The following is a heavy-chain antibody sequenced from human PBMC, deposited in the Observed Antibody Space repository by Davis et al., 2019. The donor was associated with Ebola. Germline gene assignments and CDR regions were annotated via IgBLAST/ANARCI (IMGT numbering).Heavy chain of an antibody. V-gene: IGHV1-8*01. J-gene: IGHJ6*04. Sequence: ASVKVSCKASGYSFTSYDINWVRQATGQGLEWLGWKNPNSGNTGYAQKFQGRGTITRNTSITTAYMELSSLRSEDTAVYYCARGRGSSSWYKYYYYGMDVWGKGTTVTVSS. CDR2: KNPNSGNT. CDR3: ARGRGSSSWYKYYYYGMDV. D-gene: IGHD6-13*01. CDR1: GYSFTSYD.